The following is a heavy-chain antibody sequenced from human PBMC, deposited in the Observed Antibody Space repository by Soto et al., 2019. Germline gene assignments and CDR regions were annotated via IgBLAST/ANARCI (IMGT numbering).Heavy chain of an antibody. CDR3: AQHVAPLYCYGPTGYGTFDY. Sequence: HITLKESGPTLEKPTQTLTLTCTFSGFSLTTSGVGVCWIRQPPGKALEWVALIYWDDDKCYSPSLRSRHTITKDTSKNQVVLTLTNMDPVDTAAYYCAQHVAPLYCYGPTGYGTFDYWGQGTLVTVSS. CDR2: IYWDDDK. D-gene: IGHD5-18*01. V-gene: IGHV2-5*02. CDR1: GFSLTTSGVG. J-gene: IGHJ4*02.